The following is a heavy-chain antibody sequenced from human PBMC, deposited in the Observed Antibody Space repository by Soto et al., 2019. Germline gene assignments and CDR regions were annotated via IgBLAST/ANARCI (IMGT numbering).Heavy chain of an antibody. J-gene: IGHJ4*02. CDR1: GGSVSSGSYY. CDR3: VREHCSGGSCYFGF. Sequence: PSETLSLTCTVSGGSVSSGSYYWSWIRQPPGKGLEWIGYIYYSGSTNYNPSLKSRVTISVDTSKNQFSLKLSSVTAADTAVYYCVREHCSGGSCYFGFWGQGTLVTVSS. V-gene: IGHV4-61*01. CDR2: IYYSGST. D-gene: IGHD2-15*01.